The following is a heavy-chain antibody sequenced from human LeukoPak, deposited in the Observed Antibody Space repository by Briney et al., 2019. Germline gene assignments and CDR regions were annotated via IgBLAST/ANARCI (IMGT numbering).Heavy chain of an antibody. J-gene: IGHJ3*02. CDR3: ASAVDSPFDI. V-gene: IGHV4-59*06. D-gene: IGHD5-12*01. CDR1: GGSISSYY. CDR2: IYYSGST. Sequence: SETLSLTCTVSGGSISSYYWSWIRQPAGKGLEWIGYIYYSGSTYYNPSLKSRVTISVDTSKNQFSLKLSSVTAADTAVYYCASAVDSPFDIWGQGTMVTVSS.